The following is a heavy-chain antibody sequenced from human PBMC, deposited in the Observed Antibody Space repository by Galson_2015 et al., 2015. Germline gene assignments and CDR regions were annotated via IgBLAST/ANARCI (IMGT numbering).Heavy chain of an antibody. V-gene: IGHV1-69*13. Sequence: SVKVSCKASGGTFSRYAVSRVRQAPGQGLEWVGGIIPIFGTANYAQKFQGRVTITADESTSAAYMELSSLISDDTAVYYCARARKSGDSYGIDSWGQGTLVTVSS. J-gene: IGHJ4*02. CDR1: GGTFSRYA. D-gene: IGHD5-18*01. CDR2: IIPIFGTA. CDR3: ARARKSGDSYGIDS.